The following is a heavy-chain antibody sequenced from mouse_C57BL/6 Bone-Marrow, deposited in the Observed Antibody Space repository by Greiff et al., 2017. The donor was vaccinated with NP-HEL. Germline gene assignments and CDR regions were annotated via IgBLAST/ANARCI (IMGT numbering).Heavy chain of an antibody. CDR1: GFSLTSYG. Sequence: QVQLQQSGPGLVQPSQSLSITCTVSGFSLTSYGVHWVRQSPGKGLEWLGVIWRGGSTDYNAAFMSRLSITKDNSKSQVFFKMNSLQADDTAIYYCATYYHYDVGYWYFDVWGTGTTVTVSS. D-gene: IGHD2-4*01. CDR2: IWRGGST. CDR3: ATYYHYDVGYWYFDV. V-gene: IGHV2-5*01. J-gene: IGHJ1*03.